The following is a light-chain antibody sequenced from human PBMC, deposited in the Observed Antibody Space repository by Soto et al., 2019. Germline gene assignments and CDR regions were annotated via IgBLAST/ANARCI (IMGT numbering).Light chain of an antibody. CDR2: AVS. CDR1: SSDVGGYNF. Sequence: QSVLTQPRSVSGSPGQSVTISCTGTSSDVGGYNFVSWYQQHPGTAPKLMIYAVSQRPSGVPDRFSGSKSGNTASLTISGLQAEDEADYYCCSYAGSHTWVFGGGTKLTVL. CDR3: CSYAGSHTWV. V-gene: IGLV2-11*01. J-gene: IGLJ3*02.